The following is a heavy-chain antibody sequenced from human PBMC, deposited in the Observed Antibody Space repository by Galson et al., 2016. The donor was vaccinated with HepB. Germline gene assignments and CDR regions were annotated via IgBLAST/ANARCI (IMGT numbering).Heavy chain of an antibody. J-gene: IGHJ4*02. CDR1: GASVSGSTYY. CDR3: ARQSSPIPFFDFWSWPPYFDS. D-gene: IGHD3-3*01. CDR2: VYYTGNT. V-gene: IGHV4-39*01. Sequence: SETLSLTCRVSGASVSGSTYYWAWIRQPPGKGLEWIGHVYYTGNTNYNSSLKSRVSISVDTSKNQISLMLSSVTAADTARYYCARQSSPIPFFDFWSWPPYFDSWGQGTLVTVSS.